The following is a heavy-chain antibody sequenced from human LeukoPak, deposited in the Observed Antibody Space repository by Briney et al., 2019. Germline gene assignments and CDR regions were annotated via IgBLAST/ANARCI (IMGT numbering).Heavy chain of an antibody. D-gene: IGHD5-18*01. CDR3: ARRNTHMGAFDY. CDR2: IYYSGST. CDR1: GGSVSSTTYY. J-gene: IGHJ4*02. Sequence: SSETLSLTCTVSGGSVSSTTYYWSWIRQPPGKGLEWIGSIYYSGSTYYKPSLKSRVTISVDTSKNQFSLKVSPVTAADTAVYYCARRNTHMGAFDYWGQGTLVTVSS. V-gene: IGHV4-39*01.